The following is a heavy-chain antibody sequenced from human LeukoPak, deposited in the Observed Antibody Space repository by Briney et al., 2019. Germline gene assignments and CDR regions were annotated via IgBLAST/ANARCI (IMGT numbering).Heavy chain of an antibody. Sequence: ASVKVSCKASGYTFTDYFMHWVRQAPGQGLEWMGWINPNSGGTNYAQKFQGRVTMTRDTSVSTAYMELNRLRSDDTGVYYCAIDTTMITYWFDPGGQGTLVTFSS. CDR2: INPNSGGT. V-gene: IGHV1-2*02. D-gene: IGHD5-18*01. J-gene: IGHJ5*02. CDR3: AIDTTMITYWFDP. CDR1: GYTFTDYF.